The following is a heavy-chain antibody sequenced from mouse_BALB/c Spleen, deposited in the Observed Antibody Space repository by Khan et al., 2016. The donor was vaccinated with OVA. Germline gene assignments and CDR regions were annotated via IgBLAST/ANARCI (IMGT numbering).Heavy chain of an antibody. J-gene: IGHJ4*01. Sequence: VQLQQSGPDLVKPGASVKISCKASGYSFTGYFMYWVRQSHGKSLEWIGRVNPNNGGTTYNQKFKHKAIFTVDKSSTTAYMELSSLTSEEYAVYYCARDAMDYWGQGTSVTVSS. CDR2: VNPNNGGT. V-gene: IGHV1-26*01. CDR1: GYSFTGYF. CDR3: ARDAMDY.